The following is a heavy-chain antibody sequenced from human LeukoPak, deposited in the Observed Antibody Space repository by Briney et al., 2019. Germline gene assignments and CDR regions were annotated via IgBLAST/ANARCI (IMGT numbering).Heavy chain of an antibody. J-gene: IGHJ5*02. CDR3: ARDHTAVRPNRFDP. V-gene: IGHV1-18*01. CDR2: ISAYNGNT. Sequence: ASVKVSCQASGYTFTTYGITWMRQAPGQGLEWMGWISAYNGNTNYAQKLQGRVTMTTDTSTSTAYMELRSLRSGDTAVYYCARDHTAVRPNRFDPWGQGTLVTVSS. CDR1: GYTFTTYG. D-gene: IGHD5-18*01.